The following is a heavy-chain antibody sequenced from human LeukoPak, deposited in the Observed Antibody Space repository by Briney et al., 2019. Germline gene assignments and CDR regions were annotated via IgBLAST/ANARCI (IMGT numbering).Heavy chain of an antibody. V-gene: IGHV3-21*05. CDR3: ARGLLTANGAFDM. J-gene: IGHJ3*02. CDR2: ISDSSSYI. Sequence: PGGSLRLSCAASGFTFSSYGMSWVRQAPGKGLEWISYISDSSSYIFYADSVRGRFTISRDNAKNSLYLQMNSLRAEDTAMYYCARGLLTANGAFDMWGQGTVVTVSS. CDR1: GFTFSSYG. D-gene: IGHD2-8*01.